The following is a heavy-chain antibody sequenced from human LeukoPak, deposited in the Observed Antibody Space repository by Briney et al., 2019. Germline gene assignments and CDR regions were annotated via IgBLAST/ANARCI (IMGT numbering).Heavy chain of an antibody. Sequence: TGGSLRLSCAASGFTFSSYSMNWVRQAPGKGLEWVSSISSSSSYIYYADSVKGRFTISRDNAKNSLYLQMNSLRAEDTAVYYCARRLGQQPNWLDPWGQGTLVTVSS. CDR2: ISSSSSYI. D-gene: IGHD6-13*01. CDR3: ARRLGQQPNWLDP. CDR1: GFTFSSYS. J-gene: IGHJ5*02. V-gene: IGHV3-21*01.